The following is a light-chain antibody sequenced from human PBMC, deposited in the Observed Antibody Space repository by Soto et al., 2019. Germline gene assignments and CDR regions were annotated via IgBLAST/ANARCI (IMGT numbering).Light chain of an antibody. Sequence: EIVLTQSPGTLSFSPGERATLSCRASQSVSSSYLAWYQQKPGQAPRLLIYGASSRATGIPDRFSGSGSGTDFTLTISRLEPEDFAVYYCQQYGRSPRTFEQGTKVEIK. J-gene: IGKJ1*01. CDR2: GAS. V-gene: IGKV3-20*01. CDR1: QSVSSSY. CDR3: QQYGRSPRT.